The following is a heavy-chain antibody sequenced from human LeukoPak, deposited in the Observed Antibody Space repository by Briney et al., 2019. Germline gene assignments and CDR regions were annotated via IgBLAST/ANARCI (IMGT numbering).Heavy chain of an antibody. Sequence: ASVKVSCRASGYTFTSYGISWVRQAPGQGLEWMGWISAYNGNTNYAQKLQGRVTMTTDTSTSTAYMELRSLRSDDTAVYYCARVSRYSVRDNWFDPWGQGTLVTVSS. CDR1: GYTFTSYG. D-gene: IGHD1-1*01. CDR3: ARVSRYSVRDNWFDP. V-gene: IGHV1-18*01. J-gene: IGHJ5*02. CDR2: ISAYNGNT.